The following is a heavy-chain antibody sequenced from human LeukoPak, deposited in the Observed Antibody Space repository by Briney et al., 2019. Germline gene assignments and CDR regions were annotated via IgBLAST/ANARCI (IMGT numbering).Heavy chain of an antibody. CDR1: GYSISSGYY. J-gene: IGHJ4*02. Sequence: PSETLSLTCAVSGYSISSGYYWGWIRQPPGKGLEWIGYIYYSGSTNYNPSLKSRVTISVDTSKNQFSLKLSSVTAADTAVYYCARDSGSYFGFDYWGQGTLVTVSS. CDR2: IYYSGST. D-gene: IGHD1-26*01. V-gene: IGHV4-61*01. CDR3: ARDSGSYFGFDY.